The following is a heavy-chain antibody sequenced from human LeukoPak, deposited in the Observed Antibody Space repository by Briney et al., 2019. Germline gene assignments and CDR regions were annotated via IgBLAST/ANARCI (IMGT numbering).Heavy chain of an antibody. V-gene: IGHV3-30*18. CDR3: VKEGVEYSYSYGDY. CDR1: GFSFNNYA. CDR2: ISYDGGDK. J-gene: IGHJ4*02. D-gene: IGHD3-16*01. Sequence: SGGSLRLSCAASGFSFNNYAMYWVRQAPGKGLGWVAPISYDGGDKYYAESMKGRITISRDNAENTLYLQMNNLRPDDTAFYFCVKEGVEYSYSYGDYWGQGTLVTVSS.